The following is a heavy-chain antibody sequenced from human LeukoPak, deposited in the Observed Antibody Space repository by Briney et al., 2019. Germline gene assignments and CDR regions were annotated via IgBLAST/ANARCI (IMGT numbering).Heavy chain of an antibody. J-gene: IGHJ4*02. CDR2: IYPGDSDT. D-gene: IGHD2-2*01. V-gene: IGHV5-51*01. Sequence: GESLEISCKGSGYSFASYWIGWVRQMPGKGLEWMGIIYPGDSDTRYSPSFQGQVTISADKSISTAYLQWSSLKASDTAMYYCARNVVPAPYYFDYWGQGTLVTVSS. CDR1: GYSFASYW. CDR3: ARNVVPAPYYFDY.